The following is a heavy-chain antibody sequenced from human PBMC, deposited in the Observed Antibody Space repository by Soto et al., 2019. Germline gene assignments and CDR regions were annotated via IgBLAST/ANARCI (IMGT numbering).Heavy chain of an antibody. V-gene: IGHV1-69*13. CDR3: ARGWNEFPH. J-gene: IGHJ4*02. Sequence: SVKVSCKASGGTFSSYAISWVRQAPGQGLECMGGIIPVFGTANYAQKFQGRVTINADESTSTVYMELSSLRSEDTAVYYCARGWNEFPHWGQGTLVTVSS. CDR2: IIPVFGTA. CDR1: GGTFSSYA. D-gene: IGHD1-1*01.